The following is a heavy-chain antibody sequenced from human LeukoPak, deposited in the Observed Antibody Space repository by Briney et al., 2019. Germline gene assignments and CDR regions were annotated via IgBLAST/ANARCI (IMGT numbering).Heavy chain of an antibody. J-gene: IGHJ5*02. CDR1: GFTFSSYE. D-gene: IGHD5-18*01. V-gene: IGHV3-48*03. Sequence: GGSLRLSCEASGFTFSSYEMNWVRQAPGKGLEWISYISSGGMTIYYADSVKGRFTISRDNSKNTLYLQMNSLRAEDTAVYYCAKDLSIGLPWFDPWGQGTLVTVSS. CDR2: ISSGGMTI. CDR3: AKDLSIGLPWFDP.